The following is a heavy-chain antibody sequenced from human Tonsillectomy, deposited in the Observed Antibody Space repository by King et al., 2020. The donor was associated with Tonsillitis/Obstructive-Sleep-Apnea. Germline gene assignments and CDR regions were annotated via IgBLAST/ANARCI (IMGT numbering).Heavy chain of an antibody. Sequence: VQLVESGAEVKKPGESLKISCKGSGYSFTSYWIGWVRPMPGKGLEWMGIIYPGDSDTRYSPSFQGQATISADKSISTAYLQWSSLKASDTAMYYCARRTYYYDSSGYLDAFDIWGQGTMVTVSS. CDR2: IYPGDSDT. V-gene: IGHV5-51*01. D-gene: IGHD3-22*01. CDR3: ARRTYYYDSSGYLDAFDI. CDR1: GYSFTSYW. J-gene: IGHJ3*02.